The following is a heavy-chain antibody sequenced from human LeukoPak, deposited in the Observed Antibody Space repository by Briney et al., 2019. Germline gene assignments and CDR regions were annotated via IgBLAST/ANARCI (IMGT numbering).Heavy chain of an antibody. D-gene: IGHD3-3*01. CDR2: ISAYNGNT. CDR1: GYTFTSYG. V-gene: IGHV1-18*01. CDR3: ARVETMYDFWSGCYPSKLYYFDY. Sequence: ASGKVSCKASGYTFTSYGISWVRQAPGQGLGWMGWISAYNGNTNYEQKLQGRVTMTTDTSTSTAYMELRRLRSDDTAVYYCARVETMYDFWSGCYPSKLYYFDYWGQGTLVTVSS. J-gene: IGHJ4*02.